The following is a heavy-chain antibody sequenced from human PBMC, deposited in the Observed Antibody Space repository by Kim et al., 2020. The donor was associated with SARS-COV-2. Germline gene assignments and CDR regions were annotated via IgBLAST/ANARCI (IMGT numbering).Heavy chain of an antibody. Sequence: GGSLRLSCAASGFTFSSYAMSWVRQAPGKGLEWVSAISGSGGSTYYADSVKGRFTISRDNSKNTLYLQMNSLRAEDTAVYYCAKEPYSSGWYDGWFDPWGQGTLVTVSS. V-gene: IGHV3-23*01. CDR1: GFTFSSYA. CDR2: ISGSGGST. D-gene: IGHD6-19*01. CDR3: AKEPYSSGWYDGWFDP. J-gene: IGHJ5*02.